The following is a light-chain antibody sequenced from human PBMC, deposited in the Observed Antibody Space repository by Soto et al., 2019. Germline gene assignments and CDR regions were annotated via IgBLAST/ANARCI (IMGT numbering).Light chain of an antibody. J-gene: IGKJ1*01. CDR1: QSVSNNY. Sequence: ENLLTQSQGTLSLSPGERVTLSCRASQSVSNNYLAWYQQKPGQAPRLLIYGASNRATGIPDRFIGSGSGTDFTLTITGLEPEDFAVYYCQQYGSSGMFARGTKVDIK. CDR3: QQYGSSGM. V-gene: IGKV3-20*01. CDR2: GAS.